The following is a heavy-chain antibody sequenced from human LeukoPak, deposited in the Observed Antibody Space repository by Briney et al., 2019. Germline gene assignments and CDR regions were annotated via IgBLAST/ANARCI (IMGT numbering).Heavy chain of an antibody. J-gene: IGHJ4*02. V-gene: IGHV3-53*01. CDR2: IYSGGST. D-gene: IGHD6-25*01. Sequence: GGSLRLSCAASGLTVRSNYMSWVRQAPGKGLEWVSVIYSGGSTNYADSVKGRFTISRDNAKNTVYLQMNSLRTEDTAVYYCARDFPSGYWGQGILVTVSS. CDR3: ARDFPSGY. CDR1: GLTVRSNY.